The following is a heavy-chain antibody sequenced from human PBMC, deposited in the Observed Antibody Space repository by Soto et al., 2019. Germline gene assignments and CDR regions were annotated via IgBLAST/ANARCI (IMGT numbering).Heavy chain of an antibody. CDR2: IIPILGIA. CDR1: GGTFSSYT. J-gene: IGHJ2*01. D-gene: IGHD2-21*01. Sequence: SVKVSCKASGGTFSSYTISWVRQAPGQGLEWMGRIIPILGIANYAQKFQGRVTITADKSTSTAYMELSSLRSEDTAVYYCARDKEVKTAPFDLWGRGTLVTVS. V-gene: IGHV1-69*04. CDR3: ARDKEVKTAPFDL.